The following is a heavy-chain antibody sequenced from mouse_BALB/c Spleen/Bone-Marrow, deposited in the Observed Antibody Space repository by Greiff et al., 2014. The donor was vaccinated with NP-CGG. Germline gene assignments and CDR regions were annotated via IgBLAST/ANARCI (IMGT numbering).Heavy chain of an antibody. D-gene: IGHD1-2*01. CDR1: GFSLTNYG. CDR2: IWADEST. Sequence: VQLQQSGTGLVAPSQSLSITCTVSGFSLTNYGVHWVRQPPGKGLEWLGVIWADESTNYNSALMSRLSISKDNSKSQVFFKMNSLQTDDTAMYYCARITTATGAMDYWGQGTSVTVSS. CDR3: ARITTATGAMDY. V-gene: IGHV2-9*02. J-gene: IGHJ4*01.